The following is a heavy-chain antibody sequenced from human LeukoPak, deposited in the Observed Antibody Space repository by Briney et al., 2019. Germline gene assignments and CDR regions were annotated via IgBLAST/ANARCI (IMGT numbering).Heavy chain of an antibody. D-gene: IGHD2-15*01. V-gene: IGHV3-48*04. CDR3: VRAFIGNRYCYDF. CDR2: ISATTGKI. J-gene: IGHJ4*01. Sequence: PGGSLRLSCAASGFSFSSYNMNWVRQAPGKGLEWVSYISATTGKIYYADSVKGRFTISRDNSKNELYLQLNSLRGEDTAVYYCVRAFIGNRYCYDFWGKGTMVTVSS. CDR1: GFSFSSYN.